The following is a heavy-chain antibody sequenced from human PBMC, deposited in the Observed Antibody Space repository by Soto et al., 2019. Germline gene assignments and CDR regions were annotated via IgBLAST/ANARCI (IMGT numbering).Heavy chain of an antibody. CDR3: VVVAVTFDY. V-gene: IGHV3-30*03. J-gene: IGHJ4*02. CDR1: GFTFSSYG. D-gene: IGHD2-15*01. Sequence: ESGGGVVQPGRSLRLSCAASGFTFSSYGMHWVRQAPGKGLEWVAVISYDGSNKYYADSVKGRFTISRDNSKNTLYLQMNSLRAEDTAVYYCVVVAVTFDYWGQGTLVTVSS. CDR2: ISYDGSNK.